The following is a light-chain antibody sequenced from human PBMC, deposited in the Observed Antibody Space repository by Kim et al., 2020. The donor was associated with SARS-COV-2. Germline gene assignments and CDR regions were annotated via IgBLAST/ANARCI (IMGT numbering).Light chain of an antibody. Sequence: APGETARITWGGESMGSRNVHWYRQKPGQAPVQVIYRDYNRPSGIPERFSGSNSGNTATLTISRAQAGDEADYYCQVWVISTGVFGGGTQLTVL. CDR1: SMGSRN. V-gene: IGLV3-9*01. CDR3: QVWVISTGV. J-gene: IGLJ2*01. CDR2: RDY.